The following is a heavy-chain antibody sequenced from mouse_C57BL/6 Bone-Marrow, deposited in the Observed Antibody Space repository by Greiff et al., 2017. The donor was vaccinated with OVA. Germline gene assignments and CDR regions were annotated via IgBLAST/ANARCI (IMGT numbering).Heavy chain of an antibody. V-gene: IGHV5-6*01. Sequence: EVKLVESGGDLVKPGGSLKLSCAASGFTFSSYGMSWVRQTPDKRLEWVATISSGGSYTYYPDSVKGRFTISSDNAKNTLYLQMSSLKSEDSAIYYCARHYAYVLFAYWGQVTLVTVSA. CDR1: GFTFSSYG. J-gene: IGHJ3*01. D-gene: IGHD2-2*01. CDR3: ARHYAYVLFAY. CDR2: ISSGGSYT.